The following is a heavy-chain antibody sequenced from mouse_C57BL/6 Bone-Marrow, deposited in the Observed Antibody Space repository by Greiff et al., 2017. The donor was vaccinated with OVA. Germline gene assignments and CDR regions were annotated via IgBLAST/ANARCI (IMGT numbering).Heavy chain of an antibody. CDR1: GFTFTDYY. J-gene: IGHJ4*01. Sequence: EVKVVESGGGLVQPGGSLSLSCAASGFTFTDYYMSWVRQPPGKALEWLGFIRNKANGYTTEYSASVKGRFTISRDNSQSILYLQMNALRAEDSATYYCARYTRLLRPNGAMDYWGQGTSVTVSS. V-gene: IGHV7-3*01. CDR2: IRNKANGYTT. D-gene: IGHD1-2*01. CDR3: ARYTRLLRPNGAMDY.